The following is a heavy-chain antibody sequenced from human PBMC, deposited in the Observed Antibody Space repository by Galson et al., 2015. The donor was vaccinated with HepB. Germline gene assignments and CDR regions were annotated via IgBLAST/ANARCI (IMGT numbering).Heavy chain of an antibody. CDR1: GFSFTTYN. J-gene: IGHJ4*02. CDR2: ISGDGKTT. CDR3: ARDFNWKYDY. V-gene: IGHV3-30*04. Sequence: SLRLSCAASGFSFTTYNMHWVRQGPVKGLEWLAIISGDGKTTFYADSVRGRFTISRDNSKNTLFLQMHSLRPEDTAVYYCARDFNWKYDYWGQGTLVTVSS. D-gene: IGHD1-1*01.